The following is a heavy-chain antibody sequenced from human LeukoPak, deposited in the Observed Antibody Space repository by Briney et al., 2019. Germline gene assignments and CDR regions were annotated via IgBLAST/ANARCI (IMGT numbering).Heavy chain of an antibody. CDR2: ISIDGVYK. CDR3: ARFLMVTAGDY. J-gene: IGHJ4*02. Sequence: GGSLRLSCAASGFSFSSQGMHWVRPAPGEGLKWVAVISIDGVYKYYADSVKGRFIISRDNSKNTLYLQMNSLRRDDTAVYYCARFLMVTAGDYWGQGTPVTVSS. V-gene: IGHV3-30*03. D-gene: IGHD2-21*02. CDR1: GFSFSSQG.